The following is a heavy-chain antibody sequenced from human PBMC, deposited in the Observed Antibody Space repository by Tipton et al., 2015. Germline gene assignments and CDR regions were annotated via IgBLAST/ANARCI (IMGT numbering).Heavy chain of an antibody. J-gene: IGHJ3*01. Sequence: SLRLSCAASGFTFTTYAMSWVRQAPGKGLEWVSGISGSGNSEYYADSVKGRFTISRDKSKNTLYLQMNSLRAEDTALYYCAKDDAYVGSDAADFWGQGTMVIVSS. CDR3: AKDDAYVGSDAADF. CDR2: ISGSGNSE. D-gene: IGHD2-15*01. CDR1: GFTFTTYA. V-gene: IGHV3-23*01.